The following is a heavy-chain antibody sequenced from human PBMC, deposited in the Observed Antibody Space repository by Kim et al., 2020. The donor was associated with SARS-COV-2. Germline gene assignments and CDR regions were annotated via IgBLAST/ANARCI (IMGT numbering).Heavy chain of an antibody. J-gene: IGHJ4*02. Sequence: GGSLRLSCAASGFTFSRYALSWVRQAPGKGLEWVSGISGGGTNTYYADSVKGRFTISRDNSKNTLFLQMNSLRAEDTAVYYFAKVCNEDSSKNFAYRGQGTLVTVPS. CDR3: AKVCNEDSSKNFAY. CDR2: ISGGGTNT. V-gene: IGHV3-23*01. D-gene: IGHD4-4*01. CDR1: GFTFSRYA.